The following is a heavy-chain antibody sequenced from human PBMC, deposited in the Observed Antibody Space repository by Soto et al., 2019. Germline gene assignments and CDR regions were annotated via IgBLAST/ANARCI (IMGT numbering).Heavy chain of an antibody. Sequence: GGSLRLSCAASGFTFSSYSMNWVRQSPGKGLEWVSSISSSSSYIYYADSVKGRFTISRDNAKNSLYLQMNSLRAEDTAVYYCARDYYDSSGYYGCWFDPWGQGTLVTVSS. CDR1: GFTFSSYS. CDR2: ISSSSSYI. D-gene: IGHD3-22*01. CDR3: ARDYYDSSGYYGCWFDP. V-gene: IGHV3-21*01. J-gene: IGHJ5*02.